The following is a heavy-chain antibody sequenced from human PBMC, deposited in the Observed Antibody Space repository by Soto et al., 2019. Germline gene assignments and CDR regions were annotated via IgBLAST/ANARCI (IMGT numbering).Heavy chain of an antibody. V-gene: IGHV3-53*04. J-gene: IGHJ6*03. CDR1: GFTVSSNY. CDR2: IYSGGST. CDR3: ARDRSGPDYYYYYMDV. D-gene: IGHD3-10*01. Sequence: GGSLRLSCAASGFTVSSNYMSWVRQAPGKGLEWVSVIYSGGSTYYADSVKGRFTISRHNSKNTLYLQMNSLRAEDTAVYYCARDRSGPDYYYYYMDVWGKGTTVTVSS.